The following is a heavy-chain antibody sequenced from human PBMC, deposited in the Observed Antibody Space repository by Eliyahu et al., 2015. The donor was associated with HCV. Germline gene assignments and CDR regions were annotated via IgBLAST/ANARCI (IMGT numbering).Heavy chain of an antibody. Sequence: SYGMHWVRQAPGKGLEWVAVIWYDGSNKYYADSVKGRFTISRDNSKNTLYLQMNSLRAEDTAVYYCARGWLQRRRGGQLFDYWGQGTLVTVSS. CDR2: IWYDGSNK. CDR3: ARGWLQRRRGGQLFDY. CDR1: SYG. J-gene: IGHJ4*02. D-gene: IGHD5-24*01. V-gene: IGHV3-33*01.